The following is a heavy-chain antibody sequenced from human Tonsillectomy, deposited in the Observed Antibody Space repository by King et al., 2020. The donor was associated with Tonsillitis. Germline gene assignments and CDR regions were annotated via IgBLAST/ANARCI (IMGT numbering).Heavy chain of an antibody. D-gene: IGHD3-3*01. V-gene: IGHV3-9*01. CDR3: AKAVFGVLTHFDY. J-gene: IGHJ4*02. Sequence: QLVQSGGGLVQPGRSLRLSCAASGFTFDDYAMHWVRQAPGKGLEWVSGISWNSGSIGYADSVKGRFTISRDNAKNSLYLQMNSLRAEDTALYYCAKAVFGVLTHFDYWGQGTLVTVSS. CDR1: GFTFDDYA. CDR2: ISWNSGSI.